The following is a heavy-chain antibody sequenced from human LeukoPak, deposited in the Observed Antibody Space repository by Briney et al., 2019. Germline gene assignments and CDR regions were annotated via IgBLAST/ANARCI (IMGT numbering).Heavy chain of an antibody. J-gene: IGHJ6*02. CDR1: GFNFDDYA. V-gene: IGHV3-9*01. CDR2: ISWNSGSI. D-gene: IGHD1-26*01. Sequence: GGSLRLSCAASGFNFDDYAMHWVRQAPGKGLEWVSGISWNSGSIGYADSVRGRFTISRDNAKNSLYLQMNSLRAEDTALYYCAKDMLQDGSPTHVLSYGMDVWGQGTTVTVSS. CDR3: AKDMLQDGSPTHVLSYGMDV.